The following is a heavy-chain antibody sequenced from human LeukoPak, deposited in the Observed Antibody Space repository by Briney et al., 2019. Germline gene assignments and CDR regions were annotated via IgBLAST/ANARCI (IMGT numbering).Heavy chain of an antibody. Sequence: GGSLRLSCAASGFTFSSYEMNWVRQAPRKGLEWVSYISSSGSTIYYADSVKGRFTISRDNAKNSLYLQMNSLRAEDTAVYYCAREGQQLATWYYGMDVWGKGTTVTVSS. CDR3: AREGQQLATWYYGMDV. J-gene: IGHJ6*04. D-gene: IGHD6-13*01. CDR2: ISSSGSTI. CDR1: GFTFSSYE. V-gene: IGHV3-48*03.